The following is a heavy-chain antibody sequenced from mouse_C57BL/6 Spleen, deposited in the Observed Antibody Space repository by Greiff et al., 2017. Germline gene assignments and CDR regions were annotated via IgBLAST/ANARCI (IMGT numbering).Heavy chain of an antibody. Sequence: EVQLQQSGPELVKPGASVKISCKASGYTFTDYYMNWVKQSHGKSLEWIGDINPNNGGTSYNQKFKGKATLTVDKSSSTAYMELRSLTSEDSAVYYCASLPPYYAMDYWGQGTSVTVSS. CDR1: GYTFTDYY. CDR2: INPNNGGT. V-gene: IGHV1-26*01. J-gene: IGHJ4*01. CDR3: ASLPPYYAMDY.